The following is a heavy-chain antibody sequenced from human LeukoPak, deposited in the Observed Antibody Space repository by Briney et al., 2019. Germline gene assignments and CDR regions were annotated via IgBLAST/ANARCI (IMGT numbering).Heavy chain of an antibody. CDR3: ARFGPYYDMDV. Sequence: SETLSLTCTVSGGSISGNYWTWTRQPPGEGLEWIGQIHYTGKADYNPSLRSRITISVDTSKSQMFLKVSSVTAADTAVYYCARFGPYYDMDVWGQGTTVTVSS. D-gene: IGHD3/OR15-3a*01. V-gene: IGHV4-59*01. CDR1: GGSISGNY. J-gene: IGHJ6*02. CDR2: IHYTGKA.